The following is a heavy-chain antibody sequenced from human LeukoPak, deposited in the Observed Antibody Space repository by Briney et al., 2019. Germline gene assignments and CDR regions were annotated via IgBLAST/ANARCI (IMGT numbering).Heavy chain of an antibody. CDR1: GFTFDDYA. CDR2: ISWNSGSI. V-gene: IGHV3-9*01. Sequence: GGSLRLSCAASGFTFDDYAMHWVRQAPGKGLEWVSGISWNSGSIGYADSVKGRFTISRDNAKNSLYLQMNSLRAEDTALYYCAKETPTVTMVRGVVGYFDYWGQGTLVTVSS. CDR3: AKETPTVTMVRGVVGYFDY. D-gene: IGHD3-10*01. J-gene: IGHJ4*02.